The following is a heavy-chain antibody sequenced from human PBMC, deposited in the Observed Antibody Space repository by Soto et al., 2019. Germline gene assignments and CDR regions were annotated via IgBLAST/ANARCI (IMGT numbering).Heavy chain of an antibody. CDR3: AAGLVRWTPLDYYYGMDV. CDR1: GFTFTSSA. V-gene: IGHV1-58*01. D-gene: IGHD1-1*01. CDR2: IVVGSGNT. J-gene: IGHJ6*02. Sequence: QMQLVQSGPEVKKPGTSVKVSCKASGFTFTSSAVQWVRQARGPRLEWIGGIVVGSGNTNYAQKFQQRVTITRDMSTSTAYMELSSLRSEDTAVYYCAAGLVRWTPLDYYYGMDVWGQGTTVTVSS.